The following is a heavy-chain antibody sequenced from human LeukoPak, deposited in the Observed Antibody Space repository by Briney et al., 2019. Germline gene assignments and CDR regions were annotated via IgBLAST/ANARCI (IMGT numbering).Heavy chain of an antibody. D-gene: IGHD1-1*01. J-gene: IGHJ5*02. CDR3: ARVGVDWNRIGFDP. V-gene: IGHV1-69*13. Sequence: ASVKVSCKASGGTFSSYAXSWVRQAPGQGLEWXXGIIPIFXXXXXXXXXXXXXTXXAXXXTXTAYMELSSLRPEDTAVYYCARVGVDWNRIGFDPWGQGTLVTVSS. CDR2: IIPIFXXX. CDR1: GGTFSSYA.